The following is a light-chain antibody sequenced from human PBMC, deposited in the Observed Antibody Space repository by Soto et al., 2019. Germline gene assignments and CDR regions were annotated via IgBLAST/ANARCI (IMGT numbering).Light chain of an antibody. CDR2: LGS. J-gene: IGKJ1*01. CDR1: QSLLHSNGYNY. V-gene: IGKV2-28*01. Sequence: DIVMTQSPLSMPVTPGEPASISCRSSQSLLHSNGYNYLDWYLQKPGQSPQLLISLGSNRASGVPDRFRGSGSGTDFTLKISRVEAEDVGVYYCMQALQTRWTFGQGTKVEIK. CDR3: MQALQTRWT.